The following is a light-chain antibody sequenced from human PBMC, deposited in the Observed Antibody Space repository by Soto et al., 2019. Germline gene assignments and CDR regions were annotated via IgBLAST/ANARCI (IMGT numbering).Light chain of an antibody. V-gene: IGLV2-14*01. Sequence: QSALTQPASVSGSPGQSITISCTGTSSDVGSYNFVSWYQQYPGKAPKLIIYEVSNRPSGVPNRFSGSKSGNTASLTTSGLQAEDEADYVCSSYISSPALIFVGVTKVTVL. CDR3: SSYISSPALI. CDR2: EVS. CDR1: SSDVGSYNF. J-gene: IGLJ2*01.